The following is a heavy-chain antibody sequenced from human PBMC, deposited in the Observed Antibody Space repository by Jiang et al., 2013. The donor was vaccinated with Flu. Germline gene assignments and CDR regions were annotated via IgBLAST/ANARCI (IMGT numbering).Heavy chain of an antibody. D-gene: IGHD3-22*01. CDR3: ARTDTSGYYGTRRFYLDY. J-gene: IGHJ4*01. CDR1: GYTFINYG. CDR2: INSYNGNT. Sequence: GAEVKRSGASVKVSCKTSGYTFINYGFSWVRQAPGQGLEWMGWINSYNGNTNYAQKVQGRVTLTTDTSTSTAYMELKGLRSDDTAVYYCARTDTSGYYGTRRFYLDYWGQGTLVTVSS. V-gene: IGHV1-18*01.